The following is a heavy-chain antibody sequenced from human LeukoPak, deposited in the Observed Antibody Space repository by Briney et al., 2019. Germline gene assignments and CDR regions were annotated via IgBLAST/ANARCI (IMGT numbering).Heavy chain of an antibody. CDR2: ISSSSTKI. CDR1: GFTFTTYS. J-gene: IGHJ6*03. V-gene: IGHV3-48*01. Sequence: AGGSLRLSCAASGFTFTTYSMNWVRQAPGKGLEWVSYISSSSTKIYYADSVKGRFTISRDNAKNSLYLQMNSLRAEDTAVYYCARTWTLTLYYMDVWGKGTTVTVSS. D-gene: IGHD1-14*01. CDR3: ARTWTLTLYYMDV.